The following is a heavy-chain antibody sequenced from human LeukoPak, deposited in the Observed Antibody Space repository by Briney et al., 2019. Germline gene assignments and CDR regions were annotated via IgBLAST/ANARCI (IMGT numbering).Heavy chain of an antibody. J-gene: IGHJ6*03. Sequence: PGGSLRLSCTASGFTFGDYAMSWFRQAPGKGLEWVGFIRSKAYGGTTEYAASVKGRFTISRDDSKSIAYLQMNSLKTEDTAVYYCTREGDYDYVWGSYRYYYYMDVWGKGTTVTVSS. CDR3: TREGDYDYVWGSYRYYYYMDV. V-gene: IGHV3-49*03. CDR2: IRSKAYGGTT. D-gene: IGHD3-16*02. CDR1: GFTFGDYA.